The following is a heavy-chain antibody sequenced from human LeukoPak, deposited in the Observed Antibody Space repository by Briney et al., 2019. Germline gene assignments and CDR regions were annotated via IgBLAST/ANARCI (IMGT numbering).Heavy chain of an antibody. CDR3: ATKVVVSFLETWGIDY. CDR1: GFTFSSYA. CDR2: ISGSGGST. V-gene: IGHV3-23*01. J-gene: IGHJ4*02. D-gene: IGHD3-22*01. Sequence: PGGSLRLSCAASGFTFSSYAMSLVRQAPGKGLEWVSAISGSGGSTYYADSVKGRFTISRDNSKNTLYLQMNSLRAEDTAVYYCATKVVVSFLETWGIDYWGQGTLVTVSS.